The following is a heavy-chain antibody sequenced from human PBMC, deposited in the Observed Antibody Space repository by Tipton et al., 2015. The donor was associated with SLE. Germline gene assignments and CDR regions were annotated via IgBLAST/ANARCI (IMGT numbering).Heavy chain of an antibody. CDR1: GFTFSSYG. CDR3: ARDYWGLGRY. Sequence: SLRLSCAASGFTFSSYGMHWVRQAPGKGLEWVSSISSSSSTIYYADSVKGRFTISRDNAKNSLYLQMNSLRAEDTAVYYCARDYWGLGRYWGQGTLVTVSS. J-gene: IGHJ4*02. D-gene: IGHD3-16*01. CDR2: ISSSSSTI. V-gene: IGHV3-48*01.